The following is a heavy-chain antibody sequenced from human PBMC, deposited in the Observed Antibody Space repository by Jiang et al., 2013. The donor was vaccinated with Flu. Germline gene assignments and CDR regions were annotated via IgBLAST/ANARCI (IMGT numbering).Heavy chain of an antibody. V-gene: IGHV1-18*01. J-gene: IGHJ5*02. D-gene: IGHD2-2*01. CDR2: ISAYNGNT. CDR3: ARVRGYCSSTSCQGWFDP. CDR1: GYTFTSYG. Sequence: SGAEVKKPGASMKVSCKASGYTFTSYGISWVRQAPGQGLEWMGWISAYNGNTNYAQKLQGRVTMTTDTSTSTAYMELRSLRSDDTAVYYCARVRGYCSSTSCQGWFDPWGQGTLVTVSS.